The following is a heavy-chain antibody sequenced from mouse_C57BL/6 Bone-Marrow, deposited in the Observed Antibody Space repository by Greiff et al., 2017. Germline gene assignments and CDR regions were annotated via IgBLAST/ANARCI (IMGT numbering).Heavy chain of an antibody. V-gene: IGHV1-52*01. J-gene: IGHJ4*01. CDR1: GYTFTSYW. D-gene: IGHD1-1*01. Sequence: QVQLQQPGAELVRPGSSVKLSCKASGYTFTSYWMLWVKQRPIQGLEWIGNIDPSDSETHYNQKFKDKATLTVDKSSSTAYMQLSSLTSEDSAVYYCAPGGYYYGSAYAMDYWGQGTSVTVSS. CDR2: IDPSDSET. CDR3: APGGYYYGSAYAMDY.